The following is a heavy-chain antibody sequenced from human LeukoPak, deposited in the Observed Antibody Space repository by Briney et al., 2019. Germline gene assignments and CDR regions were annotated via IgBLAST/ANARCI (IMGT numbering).Heavy chain of an antibody. Sequence: PSETLSLTCTVSGGSIGSYYWSWIRQPAGKGLEWIGRIYTSGSTNYNPSLKSRVTISVDTSKNQFSLKLSSVTAADTAVYYCARGWTVTNVDWFDPWGQGTLVTVSS. V-gene: IGHV4-4*07. D-gene: IGHD4-17*01. CDR3: ARGWTVTNVDWFDP. CDR1: GGSIGSYY. J-gene: IGHJ5*02. CDR2: IYTSGST.